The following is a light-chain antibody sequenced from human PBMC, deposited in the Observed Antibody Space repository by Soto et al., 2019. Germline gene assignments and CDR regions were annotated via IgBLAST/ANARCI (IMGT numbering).Light chain of an antibody. CDR3: QQSDKTPT. Sequence: DLQMTQSPSSLSAHVGDRVTIACRASQSIRIYLNWYQQKPGNAPMLLIHTASILQSGVPSRFRGSGSGTEFTLTISGLQPEDFASYYCQQSDKTPTFGGGTKVEMK. CDR2: TAS. CDR1: QSIRIY. J-gene: IGKJ4*01. V-gene: IGKV1-39*01.